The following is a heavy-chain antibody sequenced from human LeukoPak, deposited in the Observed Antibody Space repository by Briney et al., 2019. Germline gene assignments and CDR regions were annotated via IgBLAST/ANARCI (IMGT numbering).Heavy chain of an antibody. CDR3: AKEQQLLSKERRYFDY. V-gene: IGHV3-48*03. CDR1: GFTFSTYE. D-gene: IGHD6-13*01. CDR2: ISSSGSTI. Sequence: PGGSLRLSCAASGFTFSTYEMNWVRQAPGKGLEWVSYISSSGSTIYYPDSVKGRFTISRDNAKNSLYLQMNSLRAEDTAVYYCAKEQQLLSKERRYFDYWGQGTLVTVSS. J-gene: IGHJ4*02.